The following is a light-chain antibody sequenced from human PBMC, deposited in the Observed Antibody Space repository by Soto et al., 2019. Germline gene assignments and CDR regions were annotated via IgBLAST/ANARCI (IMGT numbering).Light chain of an antibody. Sequence: QSALTQPAPVSGSPGQSITISCTGTSSDVGGYNYVSWYQQHPGKAPKLMIYEVSNRPSGVSNRFSGSKSGNTASLTISGLQAEDEAVYYCSSYTSSSTRVFGGGTKLTVL. CDR2: EVS. J-gene: IGLJ3*02. V-gene: IGLV2-14*01. CDR3: SSYTSSSTRV. CDR1: SSDVGGYNY.